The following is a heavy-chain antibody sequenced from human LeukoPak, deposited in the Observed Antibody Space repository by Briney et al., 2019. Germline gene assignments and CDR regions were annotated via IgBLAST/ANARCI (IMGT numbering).Heavy chain of an antibody. D-gene: IGHD1-20*01. CDR3: AKVRGSNWNPFDY. Sequence: GGSLRLSCAASGFTVSSNYMSWVRQAPGKGLEWVSVIYSGGSTYYADSVKGRFTISRDNSKNTLYLQMNSLRAEDTAVYYCAKVRGSNWNPFDYWGQGTLVTVSS. CDR2: IYSGGST. V-gene: IGHV3-53*01. J-gene: IGHJ4*02. CDR1: GFTVSSNY.